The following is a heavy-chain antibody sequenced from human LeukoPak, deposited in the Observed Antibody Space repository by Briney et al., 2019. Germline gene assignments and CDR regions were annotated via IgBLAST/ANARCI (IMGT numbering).Heavy chain of an antibody. CDR1: AGSISTYY. Sequence: SETLSLTCTVSAGSISTYYWSWIRHPPGKGLEWIGYVYYTGNTDYNPSLKSRVTISVDTSKKQFSLNLRSVSAADTAVYYCARGAESYYDRHFDYWGQGTLVTVSS. D-gene: IGHD1-26*01. CDR2: VYYTGNT. J-gene: IGHJ4*02. V-gene: IGHV4-59*01. CDR3: ARGAESYYDRHFDY.